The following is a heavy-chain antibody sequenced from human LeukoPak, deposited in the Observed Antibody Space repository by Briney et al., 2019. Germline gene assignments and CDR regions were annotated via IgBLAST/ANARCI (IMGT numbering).Heavy chain of an antibody. CDR2: IYYSGST. CDR1: GGSISSYY. V-gene: IGHV4-59*01. Sequence: PSETLSLTCTVSGGSISSYYWSWIRQPPGKGLEWIGYIYYSGSTNYNPSLKSRVIISVDTSKNQFSLKLCSVTAADTAVYYCARVASALRYFDWPCFDYWGQGTLVTVSS. D-gene: IGHD3-9*01. CDR3: ARVASALRYFDWPCFDY. J-gene: IGHJ4*02.